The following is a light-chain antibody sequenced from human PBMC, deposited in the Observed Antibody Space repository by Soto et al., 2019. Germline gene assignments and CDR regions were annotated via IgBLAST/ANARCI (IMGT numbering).Light chain of an antibody. V-gene: IGKV3-20*01. CDR3: QQYGSSSTWT. J-gene: IGKJ1*01. CDR2: AAS. Sequence: EIVLTQSPGTLSLSPGERAILACRASQSVSSAYLAWYQHKPGQPPTLLIYAASSRVTGIPDRFSGSGSGTDFTLTISRLEPEDFAVYYCQQYGSSSTWTFGQGTNVEIK. CDR1: QSVSSAY.